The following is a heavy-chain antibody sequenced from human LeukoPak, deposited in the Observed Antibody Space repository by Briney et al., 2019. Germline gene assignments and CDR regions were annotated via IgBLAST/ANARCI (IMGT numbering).Heavy chain of an antibody. CDR1: GFTVITHD. V-gene: IGHV3-53*01. CDR2: LYSDGNT. J-gene: IGHJ4*02. D-gene: IGHD1-14*01. CDR3: ARGVEPLAANTLAF. Sequence: SGGSLRLSCKASGFTVITHDMTWLRQATGRGLEWVSVLYSDGNTKYADSVQGRFTISRDNSKNTLYLEMNSLSPDDTAVYYCARGVEPLAANTLAFWGQGTLVTVSS.